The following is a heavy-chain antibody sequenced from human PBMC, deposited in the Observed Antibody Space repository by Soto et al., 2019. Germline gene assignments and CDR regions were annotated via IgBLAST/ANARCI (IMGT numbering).Heavy chain of an antibody. D-gene: IGHD6-13*01. CDR1: GGSISSSSYY. Sequence: SETLSLTCTVSGGSISSSSYYWGWIRQPPGKGLEWIGSIYYSGSTYYNPSLKSRVTISVDTSKNQFSLKLSSVTAADTAVYYCARHGSAAGLNWFDPWGQGTQVTVSS. CDR2: IYYSGST. CDR3: ARHGSAAGLNWFDP. J-gene: IGHJ5*02. V-gene: IGHV4-39*01.